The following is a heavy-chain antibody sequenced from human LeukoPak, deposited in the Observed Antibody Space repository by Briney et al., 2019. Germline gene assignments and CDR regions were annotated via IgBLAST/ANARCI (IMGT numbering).Heavy chain of an antibody. CDR2: ISGSGGST. Sequence: GGSLRLSCAASGFTVSSNYMSWVRQAPGKGLEWVSAISGSGGSTYYADSVKGRFTISRDNSKNTLYLQMNSLRAEDTAVYYCAANPVAAECRWGQGTLVTVSS. D-gene: IGHD6-13*01. V-gene: IGHV3-23*01. J-gene: IGHJ4*02. CDR1: GFTVSSNY. CDR3: AANPVAAECR.